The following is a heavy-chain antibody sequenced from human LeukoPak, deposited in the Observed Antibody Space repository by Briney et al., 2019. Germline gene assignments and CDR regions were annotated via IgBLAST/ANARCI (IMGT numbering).Heavy chain of an antibody. Sequence: GGSLRLSCAASGFAFSSYSMNWVRQAPGKGLEWVSYISSSSSTIYYADSVKGRFTISRDNAKNSLYLQMNSLRAEDTAVYYCARGPRGPPWIQLWTYDYWGQGTLVTVSS. J-gene: IGHJ4*02. CDR1: GFAFSSYS. V-gene: IGHV3-48*01. CDR2: ISSSSSTI. D-gene: IGHD5-18*01. CDR3: ARGPRGPPWIQLWTYDY.